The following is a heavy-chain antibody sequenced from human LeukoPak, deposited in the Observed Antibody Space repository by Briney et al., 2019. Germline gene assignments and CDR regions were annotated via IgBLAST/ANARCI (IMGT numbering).Heavy chain of an antibody. CDR1: GDSISSYY. J-gene: IGHJ4*02. CDR2: IYHSGST. D-gene: IGHD6-13*01. CDR3: ARITAAGTRFDY. V-gene: IGHV4-59*01. Sequence: SETLSLTCTVSGDSISSYYWSWIRQPPGKGLEWIGYIYHSGSTNYNPSLKSRGTISVDTSKNQFSLKLSSVTAADTAVYYCARITAAGTRFDYWGKGTLVTVSS.